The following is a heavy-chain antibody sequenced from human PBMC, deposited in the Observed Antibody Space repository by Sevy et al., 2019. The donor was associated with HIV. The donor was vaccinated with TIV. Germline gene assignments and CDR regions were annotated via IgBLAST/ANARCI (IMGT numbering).Heavy chain of an antibody. V-gene: IGHV2-5*02. D-gene: IGHD1-26*01. CDR1: GLSLSTRGVG. Sequence: SGPTLVKPTQTLTLTCTLSGLSLSTRGVGVGWIRQPPGKALEWLALIYWDDVTYYRPSLRSRLTITRDTSENQVVVLKMTNMDPVDKATYYCAHNGRDSYYRGIVWGQGALVTVSS. J-gene: IGHJ4*02. CDR2: IYWDDVT. CDR3: AHNGRDSYYRGIV.